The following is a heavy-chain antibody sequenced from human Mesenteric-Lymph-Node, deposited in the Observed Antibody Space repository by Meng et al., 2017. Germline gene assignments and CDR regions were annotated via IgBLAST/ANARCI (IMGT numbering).Heavy chain of an antibody. CDR1: RYTFTSYA. V-gene: IGHV1-3*01. D-gene: IGHD3-9*01. Sequence: ASVKVSCKASRYTFTSYAMHWVRQAPGQRLEWMGWINAGNGNTKYSQKFQGRVTITRDTSASTAYMELSSLRSEDTAVYYCARDRGYYDILTGYYAMSYFDYWGQGTLVTVSS. J-gene: IGHJ4*02. CDR3: ARDRGYYDILTGYYAMSYFDY. CDR2: INAGNGNT.